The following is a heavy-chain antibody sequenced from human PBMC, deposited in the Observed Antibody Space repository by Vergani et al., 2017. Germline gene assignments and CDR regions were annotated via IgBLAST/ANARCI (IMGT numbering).Heavy chain of an antibody. J-gene: IGHJ4*02. CDR3: ARKHPYCSSTSCYAFDY. V-gene: IGHV1-46*01. D-gene: IGHD2-2*01. Sequence: QVQLVQSGAEVKKPGASVKVSCKASEYTFTSYYMHWVRQAPGQGLEWMGIINPSGGSTSYAQKFQGRVTMTRDTSTSTVYMELSSLRSEDTAVYYCARKHPYCSSTSCYAFDYWGQGTLVTVSS. CDR2: INPSGGST. CDR1: EYTFTSYY.